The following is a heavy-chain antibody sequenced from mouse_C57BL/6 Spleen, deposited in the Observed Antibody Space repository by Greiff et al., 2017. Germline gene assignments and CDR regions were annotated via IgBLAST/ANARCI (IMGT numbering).Heavy chain of an antibody. J-gene: IGHJ2*01. CDR3: ARSGAYYGNYGFDY. D-gene: IGHD2-10*01. CDR2: INPNNGGT. V-gene: IGHV1-26*01. Sequence: VQLQQSGPELVKPGASVKISCKASGYTFTDYYMNWVKQSHGKSLEWIGDINPNNGGTSYNQKFKGKATLTVDKSSSTAYMELRSLTSEDSAVYYCARSGAYYGNYGFDYWGQGTTLTVSS. CDR1: GYTFTDYY.